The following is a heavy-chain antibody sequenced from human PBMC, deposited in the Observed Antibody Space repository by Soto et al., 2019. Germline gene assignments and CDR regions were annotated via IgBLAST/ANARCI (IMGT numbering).Heavy chain of an antibody. Sequence: QVQLVQSGAEVKKPGSSVKVSCKASGGTFSSYAISWVRQAPGQGLEWMGGIIPIFGTANYAQKFQGRVTITAEESTSTAYMELSSLRSEDTAVYYCARGKNLPLRPQFYYYYGMDVWGQGTTVTVSS. CDR3: ARGKNLPLRPQFYYYYGMDV. V-gene: IGHV1-69*01. CDR2: IIPIFGTA. J-gene: IGHJ6*02. CDR1: GGTFSSYA.